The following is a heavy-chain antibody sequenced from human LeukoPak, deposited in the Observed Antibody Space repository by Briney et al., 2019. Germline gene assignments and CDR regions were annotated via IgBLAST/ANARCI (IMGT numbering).Heavy chain of an antibody. Sequence: GASVKVSYKASGYTFTSYGISWVRQAPGQGLEWMGWISAYNGNANYAQKLQGRVTMTTDTSTSTAYMELRSLRSDDTAVYYCARVRCSGGSCYPSYGMDVWGQGTTVTASS. V-gene: IGHV1-18*01. D-gene: IGHD2-15*01. CDR2: ISAYNGNA. CDR1: GYTFTSYG. CDR3: ARVRCSGGSCYPSYGMDV. J-gene: IGHJ6*02.